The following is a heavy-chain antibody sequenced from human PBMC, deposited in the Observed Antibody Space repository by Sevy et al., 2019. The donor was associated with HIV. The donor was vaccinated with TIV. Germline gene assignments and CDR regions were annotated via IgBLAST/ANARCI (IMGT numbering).Heavy chain of an antibody. CDR1: GGTFSSYA. D-gene: IGHD3-10*01. Sequence: ASVKVSCKASGGTFSSYAISWVRQAPGQGLEWMGGIIPIFGTANYAQKFQGRVTITADESTVTAYMELSSLRSEDTAVYYCARLTITMVRGVIIDYWGQGTLVTVSS. CDR3: ARLTITMVRGVIIDY. V-gene: IGHV1-69*13. J-gene: IGHJ4*02. CDR2: IIPIFGTA.